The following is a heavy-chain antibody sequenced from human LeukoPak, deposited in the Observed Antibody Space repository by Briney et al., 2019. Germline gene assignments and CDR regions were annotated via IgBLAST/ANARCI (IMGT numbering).Heavy chain of an antibody. V-gene: IGHV4-59*01. CDR3: ARGGHFRRGTFDY. CDR1: GGSISSYY. Sequence: SETLSLTRTVSGGSISSYYWSWIRQPPGKGLEWLGYIYYSGSTNYNPSLKSRVTISVDTSKNQFSLKLSSVTAADTAVYHCARGGHFRRGTFDYWGQGTLVTVSS. CDR2: IYYSGST. D-gene: IGHD3-3*02. J-gene: IGHJ4*02.